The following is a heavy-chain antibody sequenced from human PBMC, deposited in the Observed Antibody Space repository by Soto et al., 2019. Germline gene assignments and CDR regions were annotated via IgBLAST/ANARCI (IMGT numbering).Heavy chain of an antibody. J-gene: IGHJ6*03. CDR2: IYYSGST. D-gene: IGHD3-9*01. Sequence: SETLSLTCTVSGGSIISYYWSWILQPPWKGLEWIGYIYYSGSTNYNPSLKSRVTISVDTSKNQFSLKLSSVTAADTAVYYCARQGYDILTGYHTPYYYYYYMDVWGKGTTVTVSS. V-gene: IGHV4-59*08. CDR1: GGSIISYY. CDR3: ARQGYDILTGYHTPYYYYYYMDV.